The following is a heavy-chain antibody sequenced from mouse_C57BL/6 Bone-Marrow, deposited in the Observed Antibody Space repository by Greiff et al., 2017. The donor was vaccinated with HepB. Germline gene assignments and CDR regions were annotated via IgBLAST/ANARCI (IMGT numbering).Heavy chain of an antibody. CDR2: ISDGGSYT. D-gene: IGHD1-1*01. CDR3: ARAPITTVVAHWYFDV. V-gene: IGHV5-4*01. Sequence: EVQGVESGGGLVKPGGSLKLSCAASGFTFSSYAMSWVRQTPEKRLEWVATISDGGSYTYYPDNVKGRFTISRDNAKNNLYLQMSHLKSEDTAMYYCARAPITTVVAHWYFDVWGTGTTVTVSS. CDR1: GFTFSSYA. J-gene: IGHJ1*03.